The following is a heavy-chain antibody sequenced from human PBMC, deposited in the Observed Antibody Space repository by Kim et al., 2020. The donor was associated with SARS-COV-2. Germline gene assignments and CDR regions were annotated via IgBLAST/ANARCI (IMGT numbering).Heavy chain of an antibody. V-gene: IGHV3-30-3*01. J-gene: IGHJ5*02. Sequence: GGSLRLSCAASGFTFSSYAMHWVRQAPGKGLEWVAVISYDGSNKYYADSVKGRFTISRDNSKNTLYLQMNSLRAEDTAVYYCASLYDSSGYYYEEPWGQGTLVTVSS. CDR2: ISYDGSNK. CDR1: GFTFSSYA. D-gene: IGHD3-22*01. CDR3: ASLYDSSGYYYEEP.